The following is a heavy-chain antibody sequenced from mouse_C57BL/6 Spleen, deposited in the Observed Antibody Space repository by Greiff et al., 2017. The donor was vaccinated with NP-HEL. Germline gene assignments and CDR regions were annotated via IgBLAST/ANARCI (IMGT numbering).Heavy chain of an antibody. D-gene: IGHD3-2*02. J-gene: IGHJ3*01. V-gene: IGHV1-69*01. Sequence: QVQLQQPGAELVMPGASVKLSCKASGYTFTSYWMHWVKQRPGQGLEWIGEIDPSDSYTNYNQKFKGKSTLTVDKSSSTAYMQLSSLTSEYSAVYDCARSGAQATWFAYWGQGTLVTVSA. CDR2: IDPSDSYT. CDR1: GYTFTSYW. CDR3: ARSGAQATWFAY.